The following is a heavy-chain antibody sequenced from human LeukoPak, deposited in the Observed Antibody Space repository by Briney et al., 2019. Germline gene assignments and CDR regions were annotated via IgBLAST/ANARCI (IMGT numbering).Heavy chain of an antibody. J-gene: IGHJ6*02. CDR3: ARGLRDDFWSGWLYGMDV. CDR1: GGTFSSYA. V-gene: IGHV1-69*13. D-gene: IGHD3-3*01. CDR2: IIPIFGTA. Sequence: SVEVSCKASGGTFSSYAISWVRQAPGQGLEWMGGIIPIFGTANYAQKFQGRVTITADESTSTAYMELSSLRSEDTAVYYCARGLRDDFWSGWLYGMDVWGQGTTVTVSS.